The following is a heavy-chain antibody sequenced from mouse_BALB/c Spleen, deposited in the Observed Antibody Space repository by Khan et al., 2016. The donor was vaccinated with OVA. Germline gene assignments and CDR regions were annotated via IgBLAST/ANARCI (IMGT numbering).Heavy chain of an antibody. Sequence: QVQLQQSGAELARPGASVKMSCKASGYIFTNYMMHWVKQRPGQGLEWIGDINPSNDYSNYNQNLKDKATLTADKSSSTAYMQLSSLTSEDSAVYYCARGGDGSFGFWGQGTLVTVSA. D-gene: IGHD1-1*01. V-gene: IGHV1-4*01. CDR3: ARGGDGSFGF. CDR2: INPSNDYS. J-gene: IGHJ3*01. CDR1: GYIFTNYM.